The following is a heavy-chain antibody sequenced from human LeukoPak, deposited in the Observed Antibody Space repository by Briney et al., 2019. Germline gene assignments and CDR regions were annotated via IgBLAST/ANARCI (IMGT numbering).Heavy chain of an antibody. Sequence: GGSLRLTCAVSGITLSNYGMSWVRQAPGKGLEWVAGISDSGGRTSYADSVKGRFTISRDNPKNTIYLQMTSLRAEDTAVYFCAKRGVVIRVILVGFHKEAYYFDSWGQGALVTVSS. CDR2: ISDSGGRT. CDR1: GITLSNYG. CDR3: AKRGVVIRVILVGFHKEAYYFDS. V-gene: IGHV3-23*01. D-gene: IGHD3-22*01. J-gene: IGHJ4*02.